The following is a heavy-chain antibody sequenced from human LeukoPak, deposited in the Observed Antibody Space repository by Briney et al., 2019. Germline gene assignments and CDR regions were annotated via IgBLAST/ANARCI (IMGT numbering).Heavy chain of an antibody. J-gene: IGHJ4*02. CDR1: GFTFSSYS. D-gene: IGHD6-19*01. CDR3: AKTTDGYSSGRSLGWPVDY. V-gene: IGHV3-23*01. CDR2: IFCSGDST. Sequence: PGGSLRLSCAASGFTFSSYSMYGLRHAPGKGLEGGSGIFCSGDSTHYADSVKGRFTITRANSTTTVYLPMNSLTAAATAVYYCAKTTDGYSSGRSLGWPVDYWGQGTLVTVSS.